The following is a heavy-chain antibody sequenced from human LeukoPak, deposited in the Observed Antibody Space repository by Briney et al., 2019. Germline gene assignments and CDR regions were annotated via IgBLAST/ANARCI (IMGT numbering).Heavy chain of an antibody. CDR3: ATERITIFGVATGYFDL. CDR1: GYTFTSYG. V-gene: IGHV1-18*01. D-gene: IGHD3-3*01. Sequence: ASVKVSCKASGYTFTSYGISWVRQAPGQGLEWMGWISAYNGNTNYAQKLQGRVTMTTDTSTSTAYMELRSLRSDDTAVYYCATERITIFGVATGYFDLWGRGTLVTVSS. J-gene: IGHJ2*01. CDR2: ISAYNGNT.